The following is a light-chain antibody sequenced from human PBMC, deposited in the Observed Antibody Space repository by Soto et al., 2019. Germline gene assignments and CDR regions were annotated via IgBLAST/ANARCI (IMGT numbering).Light chain of an antibody. J-gene: IGKJ5*01. CDR2: AAS. Sequence: DIQMTPSPSSLSASVGDRVTITWRASQSISSYLNWYQQKPGKAPKLLIYAASSLQSGVPSRFSGSGSGTDFTLTISSLQPEDVAIYYCQKYNSGLITFGQGTRLEI. CDR3: QKYNSGLIT. CDR1: QSISSY. V-gene: IGKV1-39*01.